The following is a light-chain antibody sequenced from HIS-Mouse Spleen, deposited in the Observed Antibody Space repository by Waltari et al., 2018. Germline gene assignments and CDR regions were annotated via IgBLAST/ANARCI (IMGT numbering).Light chain of an antibody. CDR3: AAWDDSLSGLV. CDR1: SSNIGSNY. J-gene: IGLJ2*01. V-gene: IGLV1-47*01. CDR2: RNN. Sequence: QSVLTQPPSASGTPGQRVTISCSGSSSNIGSNYVYWYQQLPGTAPKLHIYRNNQRPSGVPVRFSGSKSGTSASLAISGLRSEDEADYYCAAWDDSLSGLVFGGGTKLTVL.